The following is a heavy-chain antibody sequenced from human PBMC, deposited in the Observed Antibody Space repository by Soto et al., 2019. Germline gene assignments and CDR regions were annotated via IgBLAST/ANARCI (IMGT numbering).Heavy chain of an antibody. CDR2: VSHDGRNT. D-gene: IGHD4-17*01. CDR1: GFTFSDYA. Sequence: GGSLRLSCAASGFTFSDYAMHWVRQAPGKGLEWVAVVSHDGRNTHYADSVKGRFTISRDSSNNTVFLQMTGLTPADTALYYCVRMTSMMYFFDHWGQGAQVTVS. V-gene: IGHV3-30*03. J-gene: IGHJ4*02. CDR3: VRMTSMMYFFDH.